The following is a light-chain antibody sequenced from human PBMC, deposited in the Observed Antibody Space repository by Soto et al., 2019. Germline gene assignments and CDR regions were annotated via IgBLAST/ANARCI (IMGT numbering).Light chain of an antibody. CDR2: YVS. CDR1: SSDVGGYNY. J-gene: IGLJ1*01. V-gene: IGLV2-14*01. CDR3: SSYTSXSTLL. Sequence: QSVLTQPASVSGSPGQSITISCTGTSSDVGGYNYVSWYQQHPGKAPKLMIYYVSNRPSGVSNRFSGSKSGNTASLTISGLQAEDEADYYCSSYTSXSTLLFGTGTNVTVL.